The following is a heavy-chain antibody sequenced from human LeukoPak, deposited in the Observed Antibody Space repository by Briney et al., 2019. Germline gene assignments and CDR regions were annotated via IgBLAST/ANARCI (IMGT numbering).Heavy chain of an antibody. D-gene: IGHD6-19*01. J-gene: IGHJ6*02. CDR3: ARAYSGWYYYYGMDV. CDR1: GYTFTNSD. V-gene: IGHV1-8*01. CDR2: MNPNSGNT. Sequence: GASVKVSCKASGYTFTNSDINWVRQATGQGLEWMGWMNPNSGNTGYAQKLQGRVTMTRNTSISTAYMELSSLRSEDTAVYYCARAYSGWYYYYGMDVWGQGTTVTVSS.